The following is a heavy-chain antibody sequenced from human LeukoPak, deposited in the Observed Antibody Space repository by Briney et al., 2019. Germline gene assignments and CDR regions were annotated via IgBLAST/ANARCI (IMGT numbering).Heavy chain of an antibody. Sequence: ASVKVACKAAGYTFTSYDINWVRQATGQVLEWMGWMNPNSGNTGYAQKFQGRVTITRNTSINPAYMELSSLRSEDPAVYYCARGTWIQLWLGRGTDAFDIWGQGPMVTVSS. D-gene: IGHD5-18*01. V-gene: IGHV1-8*03. CDR3: ARGTWIQLWLGRGTDAFDI. CDR1: GYTFTSYD. J-gene: IGHJ3*02. CDR2: MNPNSGNT.